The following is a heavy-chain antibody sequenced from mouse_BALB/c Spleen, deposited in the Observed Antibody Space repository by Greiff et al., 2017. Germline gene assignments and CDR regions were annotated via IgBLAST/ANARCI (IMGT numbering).Heavy chain of an antibody. CDR3: ASPHYYGSSAFAY. J-gene: IGHJ3*01. V-gene: IGHV5-17*02. D-gene: IGHD1-1*01. CDR1: GFTFSSFG. CDR2: ISSGSSTI. Sequence: EVQLVESGGGLVQPGGSRKLSCAASGFTFSSFGMHWVRQAPEKGLEWVAYISSGSSTIYYADTVKGRFTISRDNPKNTLFLQMTSLRSEDTAMYYCASPHYYGSSAFAYWGQGTLVTVSA.